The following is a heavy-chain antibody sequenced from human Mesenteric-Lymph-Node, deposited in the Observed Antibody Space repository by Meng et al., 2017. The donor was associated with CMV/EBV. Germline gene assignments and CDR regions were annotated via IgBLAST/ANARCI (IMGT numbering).Heavy chain of an antibody. J-gene: IGHJ5*02. CDR2: IIPIFGTA. Sequence: ASVKVSCKASGYTFTSYGISWVRQAPGQGLEWMGGIIPIFGTANYAQKLQGRVTMTTDTSTSTAYMELRSLRSDDTAVYYCARDRGGVYGDYLWFDPWGQGTLVTVSS. D-gene: IGHD4-17*01. V-gene: IGHV1-18*01. CDR1: GYTFTSYG. CDR3: ARDRGGVYGDYLWFDP.